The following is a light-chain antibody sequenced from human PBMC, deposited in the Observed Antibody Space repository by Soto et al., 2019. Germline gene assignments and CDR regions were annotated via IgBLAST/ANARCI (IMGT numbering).Light chain of an antibody. CDR3: QQYNNWPLT. V-gene: IGKV1-5*03. J-gene: IGKJ4*01. CDR1: QTISTS. CDR2: KAS. Sequence: DIQMTQSPSTLSASVGDRVTITCRATQTISTSLAWYQQIPGRAPKLLIYKASILDTGVPSRFSGSGSGTEFTLTISSLQSEDFAVYYCQQYNNWPLTFGGGTKVDIK.